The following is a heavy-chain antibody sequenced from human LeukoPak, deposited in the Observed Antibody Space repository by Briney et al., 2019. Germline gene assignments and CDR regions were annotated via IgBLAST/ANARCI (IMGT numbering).Heavy chain of an antibody. CDR1: GYTFTSYA. V-gene: IGHV7-4-1*02. CDR3: ARDPSMTWEPDPHDAFDI. D-gene: IGHD1-26*01. CDR2: INTNTGNP. Sequence: ASVKVSCKASGYTFTSYAMNWVRQAPGQGLEWMGWINTNTGNPTYAQGFTGRFVFSLDTSVSTAYLQISSLKAEDTAVYYCARDPSMTWEPDPHDAFDIWGQGTMVTVSS. J-gene: IGHJ3*02.